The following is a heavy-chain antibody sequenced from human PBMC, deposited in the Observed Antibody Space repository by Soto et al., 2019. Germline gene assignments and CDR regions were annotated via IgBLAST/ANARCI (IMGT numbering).Heavy chain of an antibody. V-gene: IGHV1-69*02. D-gene: IGHD4-17*01. Sequence: ASVKVSCKASGGAFSSYTISWVRQAPGQGLEWMGRIIPILGIANYAQKFQGRVTITADKSTSTAYMELSSLRSEDTAVYYCARSYGHYGMDVWGQGTTVTVSS. CDR2: IIPILGIA. J-gene: IGHJ6*02. CDR3: ARSYGHYGMDV. CDR1: GGAFSSYT.